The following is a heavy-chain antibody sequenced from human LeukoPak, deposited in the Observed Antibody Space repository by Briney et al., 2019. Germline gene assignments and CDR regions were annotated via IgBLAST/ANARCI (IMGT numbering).Heavy chain of an antibody. V-gene: IGHV3-7*03. CDR3: ARGHYGQDY. D-gene: IGHD4-17*01. J-gene: IGHJ4*02. Sequence: GGSLRLSCAASGFTVSSYWMSWVRQAPGKGLEWVANIKQDGSEKYYVDSVKGRSTISRDNAKNSLYLQMNSLRAEDTAVYYCARGHYGQDYWGQGTLVTVSS. CDR1: GFTVSSYW. CDR2: IKQDGSEK.